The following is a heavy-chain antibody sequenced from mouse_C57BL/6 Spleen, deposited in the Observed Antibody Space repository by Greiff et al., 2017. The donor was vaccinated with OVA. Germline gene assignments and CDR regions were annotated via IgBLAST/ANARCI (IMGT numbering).Heavy chain of an antibody. V-gene: IGHV1-18*01. CDR3: ARRSYSGFAY. CDR2: INPNNGGT. CDR1: GYTFTDYN. Sequence: EVQLQESGPELVKPGASVKIPCKASGYTFTDYNMDWVKQSHGKSLEWIGDINPNNGGTIYNQKFKGKATLTVDKSSSTAYMELRSLTSEDTAVYYCARRSYSGFAYWGQGTLVTVSA. D-gene: IGHD2-12*01. J-gene: IGHJ3*01.